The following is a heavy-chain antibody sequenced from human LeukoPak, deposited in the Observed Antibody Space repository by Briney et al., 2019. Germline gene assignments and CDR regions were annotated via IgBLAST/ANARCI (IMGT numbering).Heavy chain of an antibody. D-gene: IGHD2-15*01. CDR3: ARGAVGYCRGGSCYSTAMVTPFFDY. V-gene: IGHV4-38-2*02. CDR2: IYHSGST. J-gene: IGHJ4*02. CDR1: GYSISSGYY. Sequence: PSETLSLTCTVSGYSISSGYYWGWIRQPPGKGLEWIGSIYHSGSTYYNPSLKSRVTISVDTSKNQFSLKLSSVTAPDTAVYFCARGAVGYCRGGSCYSTAMVTPFFDYWGQGTLVTVSS.